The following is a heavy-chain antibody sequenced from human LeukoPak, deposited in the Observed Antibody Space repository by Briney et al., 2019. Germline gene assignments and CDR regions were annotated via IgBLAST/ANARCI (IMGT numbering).Heavy chain of an antibody. CDR2: IYSGGST. D-gene: IGHD3-22*01. V-gene: IGHV3-53*01. CDR3: ARRTYYYDSSGLGFHDAFDI. CDR1: GFTVSSNY. J-gene: IGHJ3*02. Sequence: GGSLRLSCAASGFTVSSNYMSWVRQAPGKGLEWVSVIYSGGSTYYADSVKGRFTISRDNSKNTLYLQMNSLRAEDTAVYYCARRTYYYDSSGLGFHDAFDIWGQGTMVTVSS.